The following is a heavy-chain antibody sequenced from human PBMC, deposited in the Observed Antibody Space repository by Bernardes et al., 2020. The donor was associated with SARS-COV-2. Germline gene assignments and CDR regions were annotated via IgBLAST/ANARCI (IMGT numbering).Heavy chain of an antibody. CDR1: GFTFSNYA. CDR2: ISGSGGTT. CDR3: AKEWLPYYYAMDV. V-gene: IGHV3-23*01. Sequence: GGSLRLSCATSGFTFSNYAMSWVRQAAGKGLEWVASISGSGGTTYYANSVKGRFTISRDNSKKTLYLQVNSLRAEDTAVYYCAKEWLPYYYAMDVWGQGTTVTVSS. D-gene: IGHD3-22*01. J-gene: IGHJ6*02.